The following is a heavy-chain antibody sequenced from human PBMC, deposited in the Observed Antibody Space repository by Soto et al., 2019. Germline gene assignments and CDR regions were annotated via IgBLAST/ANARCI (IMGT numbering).Heavy chain of an antibody. Sequence: EVPLVESGGGLVQPGGSLRLSCVASGFTFSNYWMYWVRQAPGEGLVWVSRINNDGSVSGYADSVKGRLTISRDNVKNTLYLQMDSLRAEDTAVYYCARGDCVGGTCYSLAGSFYYYMDVWGKGTTVTVFS. CDR1: GFTFSNYW. J-gene: IGHJ6*03. V-gene: IGHV3-74*01. CDR3: ARGDCVGGTCYSLAGSFYYYMDV. D-gene: IGHD2-15*01. CDR2: INNDGSVS.